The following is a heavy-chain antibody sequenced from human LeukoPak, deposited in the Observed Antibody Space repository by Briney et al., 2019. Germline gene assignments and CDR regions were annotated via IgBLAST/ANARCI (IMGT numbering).Heavy chain of an antibody. J-gene: IGHJ6*02. CDR1: GDSVSSSRSY. CDR2: IYYGGST. Sequence: SETLSLTCTVSGDSVSSSRSYWGWVRQPPGKGLEWIGSIYYGGSTYYNPSLKSRVIISVDTSKNHFSLKLIAVTAADTAVYYCASPPMVRGIMDYFNYGMDVWGQGTAVTVFS. CDR3: ASPPMVRGIMDYFNYGMDV. V-gene: IGHV4-39*01. D-gene: IGHD3-10*01.